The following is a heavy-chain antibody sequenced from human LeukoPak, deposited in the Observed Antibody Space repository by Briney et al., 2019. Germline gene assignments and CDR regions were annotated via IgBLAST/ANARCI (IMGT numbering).Heavy chain of an antibody. D-gene: IGHD6-13*01. CDR2: LYSGGTT. V-gene: IGHV3-66*01. J-gene: IGHJ4*02. Sequence: GGSLRLSCAASGFTVSDNYMSWVRQAPGKGLEWVSVLYSGGTTYYADSVKGRFTISRDNSKNTLFLQMNSLRVEDTAVYYCALPGVAASGTFDYWGQGTLVTVSS. CDR1: GFTVSDNY. CDR3: ALPGVAASGTFDY.